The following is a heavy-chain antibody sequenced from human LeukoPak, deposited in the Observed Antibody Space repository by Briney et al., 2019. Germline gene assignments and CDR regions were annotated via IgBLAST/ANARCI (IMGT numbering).Heavy chain of an antibody. V-gene: IGHV3-21*01. D-gene: IGHD3-22*01. Sequence: GGSLRLSCAASGFTFSNYSMNWVRQAPGKGLEWVSSINSSSNYIYYADSVKGRFTISRDNAENSLYLQMNSLRAEDTAVYYCARDLYDRSGYYYVYFDYWGQGTLVTVSS. J-gene: IGHJ4*02. CDR3: ARDLYDRSGYYYVYFDY. CDR2: INSSSNYI. CDR1: GFTFSNYS.